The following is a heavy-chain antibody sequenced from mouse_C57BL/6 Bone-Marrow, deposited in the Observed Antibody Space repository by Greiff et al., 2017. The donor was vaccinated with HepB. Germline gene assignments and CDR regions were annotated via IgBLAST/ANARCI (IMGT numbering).Heavy chain of an antibody. CDR2: ISYDGSN. V-gene: IGHV3-6*01. D-gene: IGHD2-4*01. CDR1: GYSITSGYY. CDR3: ASLYYDYDDFDY. J-gene: IGHJ2*01. Sequence: VQLQQSGPGLVKPSQSLSLTCSVTGYSITSGYYWNWIRQFPGNKLEWMGYISYDGSNNYNPSLKNRISITRDTSKNQFFLKLNSVTTEDTATYYCASLYYDYDDFDYWGQGTTLTVSS.